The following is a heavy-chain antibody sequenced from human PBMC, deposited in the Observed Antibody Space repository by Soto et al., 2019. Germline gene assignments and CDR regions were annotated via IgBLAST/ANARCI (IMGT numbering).Heavy chain of an antibody. Sequence: PSETLSLTCAVSGASASSTYWWSWVRQPPGKGPEWIGEINHRGSANYNPSLKSRVTMSLDISKSQFSLRLTSVTAADTAVYFCARYNAASGTYYFDYWGRGALVTVSS. J-gene: IGHJ4*02. V-gene: IGHV4-4*02. CDR2: INHRGSA. D-gene: IGHD6-13*01. CDR3: ARYNAASGTYYFDY. CDR1: GASASSTYW.